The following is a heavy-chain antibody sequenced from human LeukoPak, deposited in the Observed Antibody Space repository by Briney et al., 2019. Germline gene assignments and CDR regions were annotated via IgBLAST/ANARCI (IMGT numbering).Heavy chain of an antibody. V-gene: IGHV4-39*06. Sequence: SETLSLTCTVSSGSISTSNYYWGWVRQPPGKALEWIGNNSPSLKSRVTISLDTSRNQFALKLNSVTAADTAVYYCAKSNGYGLIDIWGQGTMVTVSS. J-gene: IGHJ3*02. D-gene: IGHD3-10*01. CDR3: AKSNGYGLIDI. CDR1: SGSISTSNYY.